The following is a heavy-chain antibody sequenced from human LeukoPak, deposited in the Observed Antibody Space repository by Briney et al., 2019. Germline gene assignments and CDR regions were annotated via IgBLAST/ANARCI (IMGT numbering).Heavy chain of an antibody. CDR3: AKGHSSSWDYFDY. CDR1: GFSLSSHA. D-gene: IGHD6-13*01. V-gene: IGHV3-23*01. CDR2: TSSSDAGT. Sequence: GGSLRLSCAASGFSLSSHAMSWVRQAPGKGLEWVSATSSSDAGTYYADSVKGRFTISRDNSKNTLYLQMNSLRAEDTAVYYCAKGHSSSWDYFDYWGQGTLVTVSS. J-gene: IGHJ4*02.